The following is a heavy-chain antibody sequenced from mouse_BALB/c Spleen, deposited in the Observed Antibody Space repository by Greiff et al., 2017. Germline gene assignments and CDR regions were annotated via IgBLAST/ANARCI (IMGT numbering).Heavy chain of an antibody. CDR3: ARRALYYYGSSYFDY. V-gene: IGHV1-14*01. D-gene: IGHD1-1*01. CDR1: GYTFTSYV. CDR2: INPYNDGT. J-gene: IGHJ2*01. Sequence: EVQLQQSGPELVKPGASVKMSCKASGYTFTSYVMPWVKPKPGQGLEWIGYINPYNDGTKYNEKFKGKATLTSDKSSSTAYMELSSLTSEDSAVYYCARRALYYYGSSYFDYWGQGTTLTVSS.